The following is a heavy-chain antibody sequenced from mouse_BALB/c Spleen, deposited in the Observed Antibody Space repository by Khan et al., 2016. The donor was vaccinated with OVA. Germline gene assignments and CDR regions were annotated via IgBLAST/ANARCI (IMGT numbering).Heavy chain of an antibody. CDR2: ISPGSGDT. CDR1: GYTFTDYY. CDR3: ARRNYFGYTFAY. D-gene: IGHD1-2*01. J-gene: IGHJ3*01. Sequence: QVQLKQSGAELARPGASVKLSCKASGYTFTDYYINWVKQRTGQGLEWIGEISPGSGDTYYNEKFKGKATLTADKSPSTVYMQLSSLTAEASAVYFCARRNYFGYTFAYWGQGTLVTVSA. V-gene: IGHV1-77*01.